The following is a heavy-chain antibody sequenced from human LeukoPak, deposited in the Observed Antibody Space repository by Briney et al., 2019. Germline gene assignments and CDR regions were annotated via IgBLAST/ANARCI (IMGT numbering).Heavy chain of an antibody. D-gene: IGHD3-3*01. CDR3: ASIPYDFWNGYHQPYYFDY. V-gene: IGHV4-34*01. J-gene: IGHJ4*02. Sequence: SETLSLTCAVYGGSFSGYYWSWIRQPPGKGLEWIGEINHSGSTNYNPSLKSRVTISVDTSKNQFSLKLSSVTAADTAVYYCASIPYDFWNGYHQPYYFDYWGQGTLVTVSS. CDR2: INHSGST. CDR1: GGSFSGYY.